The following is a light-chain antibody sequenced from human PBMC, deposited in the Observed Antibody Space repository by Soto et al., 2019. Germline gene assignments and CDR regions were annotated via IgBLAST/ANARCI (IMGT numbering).Light chain of an antibody. Sequence: EIVLTQSPATLSLSPGERATLSCRANQTLNNYLAWFQQKPGQAPRLLIYEASTRAAGIPARFSGIGSGTDFTLTISSLEPEDFAVYYCQQRTNWPPFNFGQGTKLEIK. J-gene: IGKJ2*01. V-gene: IGKV3-11*01. CDR2: EAS. CDR3: QQRTNWPPFN. CDR1: QTLNNY.